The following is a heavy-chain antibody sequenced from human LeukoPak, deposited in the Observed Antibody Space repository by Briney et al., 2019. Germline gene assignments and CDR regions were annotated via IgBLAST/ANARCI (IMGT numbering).Heavy chain of an antibody. CDR1: GGTFSSYA. V-gene: IGHV1-69*01. CDR3: ARGMEAARYYYYMDV. J-gene: IGHJ6*03. D-gene: IGHD6-6*01. CDR2: IIPIFGTA. Sequence: SVKVSCKASGGTFSSYAISWVRQAPGQGLEWMGGIIPIFGTANYAQKFQGRVTITADESTSTAYMELSSLRSEDTAVYYCARGMEAARYYYYMDVWGKGTTVTVSS.